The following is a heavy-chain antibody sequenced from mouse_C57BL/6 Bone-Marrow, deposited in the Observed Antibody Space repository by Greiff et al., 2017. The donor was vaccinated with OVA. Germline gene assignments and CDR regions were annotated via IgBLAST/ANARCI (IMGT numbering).Heavy chain of an antibody. J-gene: IGHJ4*01. Sequence: QVQLQQPGAELVKPGASVKLSCKASGYTFTSYWMHWVKQRPGRGLEWIGRIDPNSGGTKYNEEFKSKATLTVDKPSSTSYMQLSSLTSEDSAVYYCARSDGRGSSYAMDYWGQGTSVTVSS. D-gene: IGHD1-1*01. CDR2: IDPNSGGT. CDR1: GYTFTSYW. V-gene: IGHV1-72*01. CDR3: ARSDGRGSSYAMDY.